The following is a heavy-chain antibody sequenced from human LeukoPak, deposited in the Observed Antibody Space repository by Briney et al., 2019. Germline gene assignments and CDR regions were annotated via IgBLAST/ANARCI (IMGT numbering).Heavy chain of an antibody. CDR3: AREFNNSGSGFDP. CDR2: MNPNSGYK. D-gene: IGHD1-1*01. CDR1: GYTFTNYD. J-gene: IGHJ5*02. V-gene: IGHV1-8*01. Sequence: ASVKVSCKASGYTFTNYDINCVRQATGQGLEWMGWMNPNSGYKGYAQKFQGRVTMTRNTSISTAYMELSSLRSEDTATYYCAREFNNSGSGFDPWGQGTLVTVSS.